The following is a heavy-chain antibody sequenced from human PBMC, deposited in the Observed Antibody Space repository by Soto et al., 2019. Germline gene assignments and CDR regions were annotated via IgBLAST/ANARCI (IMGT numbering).Heavy chain of an antibody. Sequence: GESLKISCKGSGYSFTSYWIGWVRQMPGKGLEWMGIIYPGDSDTRYSPSFQGQVTISADKSISTAYLQWSSLKASGTAMYYCARASLGSCSSTSCYPYYYYYGMDVWGQGTTVTVSS. CDR1: GYSFTSYW. D-gene: IGHD2-2*01. CDR3: ARASLGSCSSTSCYPYYYYYGMDV. V-gene: IGHV5-51*01. CDR2: IYPGDSDT. J-gene: IGHJ6*02.